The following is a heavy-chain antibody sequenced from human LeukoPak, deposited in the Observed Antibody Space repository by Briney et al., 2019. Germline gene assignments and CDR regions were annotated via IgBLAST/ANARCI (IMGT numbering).Heavy chain of an antibody. V-gene: IGHV4-4*07. CDR2: IYTSGST. D-gene: IGHD6-19*01. J-gene: IGHJ3*02. CDR1: GGSISSYY. Sequence: SETLSLTCTVSGGSISSYYWSWIRQPAGKGLEWIGHIYTSGSTNYNPSLKSRVTMSVDTSKNQFSLKLSSVTAADTAVYYCARVVYSSGWYAIDAFDIWGQGTMVTVSS. CDR3: ARVVYSSGWYAIDAFDI.